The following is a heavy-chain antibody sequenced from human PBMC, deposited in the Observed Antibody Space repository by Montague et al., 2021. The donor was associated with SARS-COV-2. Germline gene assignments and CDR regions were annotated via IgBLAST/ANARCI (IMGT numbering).Heavy chain of an antibody. CDR2: IHYIGNT. V-gene: IGHV4-59*01. CDR1: GGSFSGYY. J-gene: IGHJ4*02. D-gene: IGHD1-14*01. CDR3: ATDDEPDRPADFDY. Sequence: SETLSLTCAVYGGSFSGYYWSWIRQPPGKGLELIGSIHYIGNTYYNPSLESRVTISVDTSENQFSLKLKSVTTADTAIYYCATDDEPDRPADFDYWGRGILVTVSS.